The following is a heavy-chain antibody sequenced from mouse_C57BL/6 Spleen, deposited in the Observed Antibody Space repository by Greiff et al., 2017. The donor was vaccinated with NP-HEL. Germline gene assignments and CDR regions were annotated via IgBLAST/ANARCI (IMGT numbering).Heavy chain of an antibody. V-gene: IGHV5-17*01. CDR3: ARNRYYYGSSDWYFDV. Sequence: DVQLQESGGGLVKPGGSLKLSCAASGFTFSDYGMHWVRQAPEKGLEWVAYISSGSSTIYYADTVKGRFTISSDNAKNTLFLQMTSLRSEDTAMYYCARNRYYYGSSDWYFDVWGTGTTVTVSS. CDR2: ISSGSSTI. CDR1: GFTFSDYG. J-gene: IGHJ1*03. D-gene: IGHD1-1*01.